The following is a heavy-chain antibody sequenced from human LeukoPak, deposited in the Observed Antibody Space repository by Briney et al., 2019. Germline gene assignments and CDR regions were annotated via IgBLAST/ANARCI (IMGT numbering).Heavy chain of an antibody. CDR3: SRGGPYYDFLSGYSTFDP. D-gene: IGHD3-3*01. CDR2: INHSGST. Sequence: SETLSLTCAVYGGSFSGYYWSWIRQPPGKGLEWIGEINHSGSTNYNPSLKSRVTISVDTSKIQFSLKLSSVTAADTAVYYCSRGGPYYDFLSGYSTFDPWGQGTLVTVSS. V-gene: IGHV4-34*01. J-gene: IGHJ5*02. CDR1: GGSFSGYY.